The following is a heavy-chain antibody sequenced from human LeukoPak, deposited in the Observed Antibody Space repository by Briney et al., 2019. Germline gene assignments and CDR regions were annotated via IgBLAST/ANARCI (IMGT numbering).Heavy chain of an antibody. CDR1: GFTFSSYA. CDR2: ISYDGSNK. J-gene: IGHJ4*02. V-gene: IGHV3-30-3*01. D-gene: IGHD6-13*01. CDR3: ARGRDYSSWYEVLDY. Sequence: PAGRSLRLSCAASGFTFSSYAMHWVRQAPGKGLEWVAVISYDGSNKYYADSVKGRFTISRDNSKNTLYLQMNSLRAEDTAVYYCARGRDYSSWYEVLDYWGQGTLVTVSS.